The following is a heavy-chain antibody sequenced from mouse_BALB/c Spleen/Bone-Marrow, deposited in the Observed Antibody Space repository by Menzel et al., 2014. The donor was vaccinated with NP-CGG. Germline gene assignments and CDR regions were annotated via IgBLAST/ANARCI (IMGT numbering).Heavy chain of an antibody. Sequence: VQVVESGAELAKPGASVKMSCKASGYTFTSYWMHWVKQRPGQGLEWIGYINPSTGYTEYNQKFKDKATLTADKSSSTAYMQLSSLTSEDSAVYYCARDWYFDVWGAGTTATVSS. CDR2: INPSTGYT. CDR3: ARDWYFDV. J-gene: IGHJ1*01. V-gene: IGHV1-7*01. CDR1: GYTFTSYW.